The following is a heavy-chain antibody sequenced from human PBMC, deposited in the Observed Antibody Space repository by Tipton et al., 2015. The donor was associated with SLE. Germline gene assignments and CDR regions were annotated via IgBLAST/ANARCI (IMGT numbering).Heavy chain of an antibody. CDR1: GDSISISTYS. J-gene: IGHJ5*02. CDR2: MFYSGST. V-gene: IGHV4-39*01. Sequence: TLSLTCPVSGDSISISTYSWGWIRQPPGKGLEWIGSMFYSGSTYYNSSLKSRVTISVDTSKNQFSLKLSSVTAADTPVYYCVRQPTEGWFDPWGQGTLVTVSS. CDR3: VRQPTEGWFDP.